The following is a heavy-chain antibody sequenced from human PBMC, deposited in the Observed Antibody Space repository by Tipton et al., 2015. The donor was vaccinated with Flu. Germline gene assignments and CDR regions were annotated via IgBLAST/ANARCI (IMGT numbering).Heavy chain of an antibody. Sequence: TLSLTCTVSSGSIRSTNYFCAWIRQPPGKRLELIGSIYPSGTTYYNPSLKSRVTISVDTSKSQFSLMLNSVTAADTAVYYCARDTSLIPAALLYWGQGILVTVSS. J-gene: IGHJ4*02. V-gene: IGHV4-39*07. CDR1: SGSIRSTNYF. CDR3: ARDTSLIPAALLY. CDR2: IYPSGTT. D-gene: IGHD2-2*01.